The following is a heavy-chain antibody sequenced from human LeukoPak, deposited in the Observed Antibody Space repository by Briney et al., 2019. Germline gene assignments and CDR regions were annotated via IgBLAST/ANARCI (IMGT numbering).Heavy chain of an antibody. V-gene: IGHV5-51*01. J-gene: IGHJ4*02. CDR1: GYSFTSYW. D-gene: IGHD6-13*01. Sequence: GESLQISCKGSGYSFTSYWIGWVRQLPGKGLEWMGIIYPGDSDTRYSPSFQGQVTISADKSISTAYLQWSSLKASDTAMYYCARKYSSSWYMLDYWGQGTLVTVSS. CDR2: IYPGDSDT. CDR3: ARKYSSSWYMLDY.